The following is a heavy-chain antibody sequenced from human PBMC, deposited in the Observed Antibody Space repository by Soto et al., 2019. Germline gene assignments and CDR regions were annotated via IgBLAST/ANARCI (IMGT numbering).Heavy chain of an antibody. Sequence: QVQLVQSGAEVKKPGSSVKVSCKASGGTFSSYTISWVRQAPGQGLEWMGRIIPILGIANYAQKFQGRVTITADKSTSTAYKELSSLRAEDTAVYYCARGFLGYGDQPRVVDYWGQGTLVTVSS. CDR3: ARGFLGYGDQPRVVDY. V-gene: IGHV1-69*02. D-gene: IGHD4-17*01. J-gene: IGHJ4*02. CDR2: IIPILGIA. CDR1: GGTFSSYT.